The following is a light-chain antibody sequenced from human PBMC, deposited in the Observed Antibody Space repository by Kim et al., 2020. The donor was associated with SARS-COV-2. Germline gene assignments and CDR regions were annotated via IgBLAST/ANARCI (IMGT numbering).Light chain of an antibody. CDR1: RGIRNH. CDR2: AAS. J-gene: IGKJ2*01. V-gene: IGKV1-27*01. CDR3: QKYNSAPYT. Sequence: DIQMTQSPPSLSASVGDRVTITCRASRGIRNHLAWYQQKPGKVPKVLIYAASTLQSGVPSRFSGSGSGTDFTLTITSLQPEDVATYYCQKYNSAPYTFGQGTKLEI.